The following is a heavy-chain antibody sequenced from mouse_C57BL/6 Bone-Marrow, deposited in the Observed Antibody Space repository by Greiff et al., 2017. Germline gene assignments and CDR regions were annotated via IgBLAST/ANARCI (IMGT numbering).Heavy chain of an antibody. D-gene: IGHD1-1*01. CDR2: IYPGDGDT. CDR3: LPSSYLYWYFDV. Sequence: VQLQQSGPELVKPGASVKISCKASGYAFSSSWMNWVKQRPGKGLEWIGRIYPGDGDTNSTGKFKGKATLTADKSSSTAYMQLSSLTSEDSAVYFWLPSSYLYWYFDVWGRGTTVTVSS. V-gene: IGHV1-82*01. CDR1: GYAFSSSW. J-gene: IGHJ1*03.